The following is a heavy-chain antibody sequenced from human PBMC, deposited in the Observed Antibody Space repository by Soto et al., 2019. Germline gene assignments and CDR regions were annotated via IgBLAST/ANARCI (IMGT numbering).Heavy chain of an antibody. V-gene: IGHV3-48*02. CDR3: ARDPYSSTTVTIMEY. D-gene: IGHD4-17*01. CDR2: ISHKSSAI. CDR1: GFTFSNYA. Sequence: EVQLVESGGGLVQPGGSLRLSCAASGFTFSNYAMNWVRQAPGKGLEWVSYISHKSSAIYHADSVKGRFTISRDNAKNSLYLQMNSLRDEDTAVYDCARDPYSSTTVTIMEYWGQGTLVTVSS. J-gene: IGHJ4*02.